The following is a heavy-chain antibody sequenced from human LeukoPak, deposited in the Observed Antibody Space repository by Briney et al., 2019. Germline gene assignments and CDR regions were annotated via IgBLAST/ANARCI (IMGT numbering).Heavy chain of an antibody. CDR1: GFTFSSYA. J-gene: IGHJ4*02. D-gene: IGHD3-10*01. Sequence: PGGSLRLSCAASGFTFSSYAMSWVRQAPGKGLEWVSAISGSGGSTYYADSVKGRFTISRDNTKNTLYLQMNSLRAEDTAVYYCATKIYPYYYPLVAYWGQGTLVTVSS. CDR3: ATKIYPYYYPLVAY. CDR2: ISGSGGST. V-gene: IGHV3-23*01.